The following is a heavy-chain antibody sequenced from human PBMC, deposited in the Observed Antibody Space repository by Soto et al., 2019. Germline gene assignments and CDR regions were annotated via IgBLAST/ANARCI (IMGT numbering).Heavy chain of an antibody. J-gene: IGHJ5*02. CDR2: IYHSGST. Sequence: QVQLQESGPGLVKPSGTLSLTCAVSGGSISSSNWWSWVRQPPGKGLEWIGEIYHSGSTNYNPSRKGRVTISVDKSKNQSSLKLSSVTAADTAVYYCASHGGYYGSGSYYNVVPWGQGTLVTVSS. CDR3: ASHGGYYGSGSYYNVVP. D-gene: IGHD3-10*01. CDR1: GGSISSSNW. V-gene: IGHV4-4*02.